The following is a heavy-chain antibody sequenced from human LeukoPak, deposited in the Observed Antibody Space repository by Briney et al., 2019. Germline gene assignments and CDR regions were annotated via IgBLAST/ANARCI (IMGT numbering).Heavy chain of an antibody. Sequence: GKSLRLSCAASGFTFSNYAMYWVRQAPGKGLEWVAFISYGGSNKYYAGSVEGRFTISRDNSNNTLYLQTNSLRAEDTAVYYCARAFAYWGQGTLVTVSS. J-gene: IGHJ4*02. CDR1: GFTFSNYA. CDR3: ARAFAY. CDR2: ISYGGSNK. V-gene: IGHV3-30*04.